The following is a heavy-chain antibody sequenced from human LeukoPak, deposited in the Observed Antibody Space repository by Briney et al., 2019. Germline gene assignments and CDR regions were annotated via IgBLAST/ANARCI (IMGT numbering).Heavy chain of an antibody. V-gene: IGHV3-21*01. Sequence: GGSLRLSCAASGFTFSSYSMNWVRQAPGKGLEWVSSIGSSSSYIYYADSVKGRFTISRDNSKNTLYLQMNSLRAEDTAVYYCAREGYDSSGYYYSSFDYWGQGTLGTVSS. D-gene: IGHD3-22*01. J-gene: IGHJ4*02. CDR3: AREGYDSSGYYYSSFDY. CDR2: IGSSSSYI. CDR1: GFTFSSYS.